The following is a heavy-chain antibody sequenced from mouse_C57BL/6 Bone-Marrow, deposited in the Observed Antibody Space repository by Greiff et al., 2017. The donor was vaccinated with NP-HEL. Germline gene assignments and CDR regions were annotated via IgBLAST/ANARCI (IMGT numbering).Heavy chain of an antibody. V-gene: IGHV1-15*01. J-gene: IGHJ2*01. D-gene: IGHD2-14*01. CDR2: IDPETGGT. CDR3: TSILGFDY. CDR1: GYTFTDYE. Sequence: VQLQQSGAELVRPGASVTLSCKASGYTFTDYEMHWVKQTPVHGLEWIGAIDPETGGTAYNQKFKGKAILTADNSSSTAYMELRSLTSEDSAVYYCTSILGFDYWGQGTTLTVSS.